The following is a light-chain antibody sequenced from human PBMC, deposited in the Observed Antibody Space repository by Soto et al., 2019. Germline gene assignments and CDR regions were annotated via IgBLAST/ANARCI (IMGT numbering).Light chain of an antibody. CDR1: SSDVGGYDY. V-gene: IGLV2-8*01. CDR2: EVS. Sequence: QSVLTQPPSASGSPGQSVTISCTGTSSDVGGYDYVSWYQQHPGKAPKVMIFEVSKRPSGVPDRFSGSKSANTASLTVSGLQAEDEADYSCHSYAGANTLVLGGGTKVTVL. CDR3: HSYAGANTLV. J-gene: IGLJ2*01.